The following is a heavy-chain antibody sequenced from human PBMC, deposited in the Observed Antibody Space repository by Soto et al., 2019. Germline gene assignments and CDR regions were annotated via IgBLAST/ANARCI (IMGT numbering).Heavy chain of an antibody. CDR1: GFTFSSYW. Sequence: GGSLRLSCAASGFTFSSYWMSWVRQAPGKGLEWVANIKQDGSEKYYVDSVKGRFTISRDNAKNSLYLQMNSLRAEDTAVYYCARDPYYYGSGSPGLCWGQGTLVTVSS. CDR3: ARDPYYYGSGSPGLC. J-gene: IGHJ4*02. V-gene: IGHV3-7*01. CDR2: IKQDGSEK. D-gene: IGHD3-10*01.